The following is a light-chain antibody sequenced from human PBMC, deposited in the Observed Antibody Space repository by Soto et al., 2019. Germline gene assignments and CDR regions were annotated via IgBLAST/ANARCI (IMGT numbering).Light chain of an antibody. Sequence: ETVLTQSPGTVSLSPGERATLSCTTSQSVRSNYLAWYQQKPGQAPRLLIYGVFSRATGIPDRFSGSGSGTDFTLTISGLEPEDSAVYYCQQYDGSPRTFGQWTKLEI. CDR3: QQYDGSPRT. CDR2: GVF. V-gene: IGKV3-20*01. CDR1: QSVRSNY. J-gene: IGKJ2*01.